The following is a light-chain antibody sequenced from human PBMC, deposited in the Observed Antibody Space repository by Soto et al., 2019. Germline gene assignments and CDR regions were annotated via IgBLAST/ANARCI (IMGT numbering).Light chain of an antibody. V-gene: IGKV1-39*01. CDR3: QQSYSTPT. J-gene: IGKJ5*01. Sequence: DIQMTQSPSTLSASVGDRVTITCRASQTISSWLAWYQQKPGKAPKLRIYAASSLQSGVPSRFSGSGSGTDFTLTISSLQPEDFATYYCQQSYSTPTFGQGTRLEI. CDR2: AAS. CDR1: QTISSW.